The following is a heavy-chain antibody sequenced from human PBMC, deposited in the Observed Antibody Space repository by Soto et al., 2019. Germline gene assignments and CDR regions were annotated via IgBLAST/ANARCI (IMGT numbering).Heavy chain of an antibody. D-gene: IGHD2-15*01. CDR2: ISGSGGST. V-gene: IGHV3-23*01. CDR1: GFTFSSYA. CDR3: AKDQAIVVVVAAT. J-gene: IGHJ5*02. Sequence: EVQLLESGGGLVQPGGSLRLSCAASGFTFSSYAMSWVRQAPGKGLEWVSAISGSGGSTYYADHVKGRFTISRDKYKNTLYLKMNSLRAEDTSVYSGAKDQAIVVVVAATLGQGTLVTVSS.